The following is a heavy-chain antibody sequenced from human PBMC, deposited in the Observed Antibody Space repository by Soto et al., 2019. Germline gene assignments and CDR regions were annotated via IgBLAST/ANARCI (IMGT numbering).Heavy chain of an antibody. J-gene: IGHJ4*02. CDR1: GGSISSGVHY. D-gene: IGHD3-9*01. Sequence: SETLSLTCTVSGGSISSGVHYWSWIRQPPGKGLEWIGFVFSTGSTNYNPSLKSRVTISLDTSKNHFSLHLNSVTAADTAIYYCARQDDILTGVDYWGQGTLVTVSS. CDR3: ARQDDILTGVDY. V-gene: IGHV4-61*03. CDR2: VFSTGST.